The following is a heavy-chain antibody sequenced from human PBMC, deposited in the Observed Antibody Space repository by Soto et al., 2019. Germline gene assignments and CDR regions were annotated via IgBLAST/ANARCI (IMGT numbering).Heavy chain of an antibody. J-gene: IGHJ4*02. CDR1: GFTFSSYA. CDR2: ISGSGGST. CDR3: AKGRATPFYGDYAYDY. Sequence: PGGSLRLSCAASGFTFSSYAMSWVRQAPGKGLEWVSAISGSGGSTYYADSVKGRFTISRDNSKNTLYLQMNSLRAEDTAVYYYAKGRATPFYGDYAYDYWGQGTLVTVSS. V-gene: IGHV3-23*01. D-gene: IGHD4-17*01.